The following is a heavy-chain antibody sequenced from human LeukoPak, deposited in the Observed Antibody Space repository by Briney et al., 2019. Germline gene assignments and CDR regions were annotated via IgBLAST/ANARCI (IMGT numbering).Heavy chain of an antibody. CDR2: INPSGGST. V-gene: IGHV1-46*01. D-gene: IGHD2-8*01. CDR1: EYTFTSYV. J-gene: IGHJ4*02. CDR3: ARDSLGYCTNGVCYQYHYFDY. Sequence: ASVKVSCKASEYTFTSYVMNWVRQAPGQGLEWMGIINPSGGSTSYAQKFQGRVTMTRDTSTSTVYMELSSLRSEDTAVYYCARDSLGYCTNGVCYQYHYFDYWGQGTLVTVSS.